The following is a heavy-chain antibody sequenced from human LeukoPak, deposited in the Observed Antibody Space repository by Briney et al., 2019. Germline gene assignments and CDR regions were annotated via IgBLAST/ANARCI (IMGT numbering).Heavy chain of an antibody. CDR1: GGSISSSSYY. D-gene: IGHD1-7*01. CDR3: ALITGTRIDFDY. J-gene: IGHJ4*02. Sequence: PSETLSLTCTVSGGSISSSSYYWGWIRQPPWKGLEWIGSIYYSGSTYYNPSLKSRVTISVDTSKNQFSLKLSSVTAADTAVYYCALITGTRIDFDYWGQGTLVTVSS. CDR2: IYYSGST. V-gene: IGHV4-39*01.